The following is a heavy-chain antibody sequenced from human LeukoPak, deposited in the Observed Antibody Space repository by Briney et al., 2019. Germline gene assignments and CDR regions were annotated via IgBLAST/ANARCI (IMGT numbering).Heavy chain of an antibody. CDR3: ARYSTSWDY. V-gene: IGHV4-61*01. Sequence: SETLSLTCTVSGDSIISGSYYWSWIRQFPGKRLEWIGHVHYRGSPDYNPSLTSRVTISVDTSKNQFSLRLTSVTAADTAVYYCARYSTSWDYWGQGTLVTVSS. CDR1: GDSIISGSYY. CDR2: VHYRGSP. D-gene: IGHD2-2*01. J-gene: IGHJ4*02.